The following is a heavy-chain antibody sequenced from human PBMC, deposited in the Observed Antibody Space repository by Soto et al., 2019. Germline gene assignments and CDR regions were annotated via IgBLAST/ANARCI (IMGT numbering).Heavy chain of an antibody. CDR1: GDSVPTNSAT. V-gene: IGHV6-1*01. Sequence: SQTLSLTCAISGDSVPTNSATWDWIRQSPSRGLEWLGRTYYRSNWYTDYAVSVKGRITISPDTSNNQLSLQLNSVTPYDTAVYVCASLIGNSWLDSWGQGSLVPVSS. CDR3: ASLIGNSWLDS. CDR2: TYYRSNWYT. D-gene: IGHD2-8*01. J-gene: IGHJ5*01.